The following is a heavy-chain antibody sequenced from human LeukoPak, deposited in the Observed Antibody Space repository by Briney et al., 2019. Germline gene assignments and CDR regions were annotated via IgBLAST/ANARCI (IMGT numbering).Heavy chain of an antibody. D-gene: IGHD6-13*01. V-gene: IGHV1-69*05. J-gene: IGHJ4*02. CDR1: GGTFSSYA. CDR2: IIPIFGTA. CDR3: AREYSSSWYSPYYFDY. Sequence: SVKVSCKXSGGTFSSYAISWVRQAPGQGLEWMGGIIPIFGTANYAQKFQGRVTITTDESTSTAYMELSSLRSEDTAVYYCAREYSSSWYSPYYFDYWGQGTLVTVSS.